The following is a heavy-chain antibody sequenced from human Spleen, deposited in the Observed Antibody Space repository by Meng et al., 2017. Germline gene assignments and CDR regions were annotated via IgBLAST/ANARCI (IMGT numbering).Heavy chain of an antibody. CDR1: GFTFDDYA. D-gene: IGHD3-22*01. CDR3: ARDSYYYDSSGYYSVEGDAFDI. J-gene: IGHJ3*02. Sequence: GESLKISCAASGFTFDDYAMHWVRQAPGKGLEWVSLISWDGGSTYYADSVKGRFTISRDNSKNSLYLQMNSLRAEDTAVYYCARDSYYYDSSGYYSVEGDAFDIWGQGTMVTVSS. V-gene: IGHV3-43D*03. CDR2: ISWDGGST.